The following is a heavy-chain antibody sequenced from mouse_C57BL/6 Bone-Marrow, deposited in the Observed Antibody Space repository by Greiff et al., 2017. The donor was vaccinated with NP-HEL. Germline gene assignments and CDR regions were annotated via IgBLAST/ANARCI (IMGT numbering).Heavy chain of an antibody. CDR1: GYTFTSYW. CDR2: IDPSDSET. J-gene: IGHJ3*01. V-gene: IGHV1-52*01. Sequence: QVHVKQPGAELVRPGSSVKLSCKASGYTFTSYWMHWVKQRPIQGLEWIGNIDPSDSETHYNQKFKDKATLTVDKSSSTAYMQLSSLTSEDSAVYYCARYYDYDAWFAYWGQGTLVTVSA. D-gene: IGHD2-4*01. CDR3: ARYYDYDAWFAY.